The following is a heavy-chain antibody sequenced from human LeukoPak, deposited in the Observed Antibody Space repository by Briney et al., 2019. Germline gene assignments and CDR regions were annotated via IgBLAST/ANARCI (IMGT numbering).Heavy chain of an antibody. Sequence: TLSLTCAVSGGSISSGGYSWSWIRQPPGKGLEWIGYIYHSGSTYYNPSLKSRVTISVDRSKNQFSLKLSSVTAADTAVYYCARVFYYDSSGYYSDLYFDYWGQGTLVTVSS. J-gene: IGHJ4*02. CDR3: ARVFYYDSSGYYSDLYFDY. CDR1: GGSISSGGYS. D-gene: IGHD3-22*01. CDR2: IYHSGST. V-gene: IGHV4-30-2*01.